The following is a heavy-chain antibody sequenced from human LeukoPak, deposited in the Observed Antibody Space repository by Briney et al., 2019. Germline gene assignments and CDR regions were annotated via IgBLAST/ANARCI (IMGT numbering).Heavy chain of an antibody. Sequence: PETLSLTCTVSGDSISTYYWSWIRLPPGKGLEWIGYISYDGSTHYNPSLKSRVTISVDTSKNQFSLKLTSLTAADTAVYYCARGWGSSWYYFDYWGQGTLVTVST. D-gene: IGHD6-13*01. CDR1: GDSISTYY. J-gene: IGHJ4*02. CDR3: ARGWGSSWYYFDY. V-gene: IGHV4-59*01. CDR2: ISYDGST.